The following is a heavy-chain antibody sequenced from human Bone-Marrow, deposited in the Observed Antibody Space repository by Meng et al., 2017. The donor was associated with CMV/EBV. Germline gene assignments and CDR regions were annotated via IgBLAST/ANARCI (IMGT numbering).Heavy chain of an antibody. V-gene: IGHV4-39*01. CDR1: GGSISSSSYY. CDR3: ARNSPREGIDY. J-gene: IGHJ4*02. CDR2: IYYSGST. Sequence: SETLSLTCTVSGGSISSSSYYWGWIRQPPGKGLEWIGSIYYSGSTYYNPSLKSRVTISVDTSKNQFSLKLSSVTAADTAVYYCARNSPREGIDYWGQGTLVNVSS. D-gene: IGHD1-26*01.